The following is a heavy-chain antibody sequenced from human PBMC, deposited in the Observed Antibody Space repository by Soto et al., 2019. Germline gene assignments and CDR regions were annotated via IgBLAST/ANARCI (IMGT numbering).Heavy chain of an antibody. CDR2: IYPGDSDT. V-gene: IGHV5-51*01. J-gene: IGHJ6*02. Sequence: AXEXLKISCKCSGYXFTSYLVVWVRHMPGKGLEWMGIIYPGDSDTRYSPSFQGQVTISADKSISTAYLQWSSLKASETAMYYCARHNEDSSGWQYGMDVWGQGTTGTVS. CDR3: ARHNEDSSGWQYGMDV. D-gene: IGHD6-19*01. CDR1: GYXFTSYL.